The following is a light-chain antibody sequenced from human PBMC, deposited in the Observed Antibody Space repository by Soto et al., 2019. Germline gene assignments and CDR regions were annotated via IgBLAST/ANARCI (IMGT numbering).Light chain of an antibody. Sequence: EIVLTQSPGTLSLSPGERATLSCRASQSVXSNYLAWYQQKPGQVPRPLIYGASIRAAGVPDRLSGSGSGTDXXXTINRLXPEDYAVYYCQQYGTSPHTFGQGTKLEIK. CDR2: GAS. J-gene: IGKJ2*01. CDR1: QSVXSNY. V-gene: IGKV3-20*01. CDR3: QQYGTSPHT.